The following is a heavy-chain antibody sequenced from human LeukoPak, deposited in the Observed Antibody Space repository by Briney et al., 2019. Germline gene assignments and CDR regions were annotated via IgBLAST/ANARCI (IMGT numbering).Heavy chain of an antibody. CDR1: GYSFTNYW. D-gene: IGHD6-13*01. CDR3: ARHCITMYSSIWYDHGDCYAFDI. CDR2: IYPGDSDT. V-gene: IGHV5-51*01. Sequence: PGAPPKISCMGSGYSFTNYWIAWVRQMPGKGLEWMGIIYPGDSDTRYSPSFQGQVTISADKSISTAYLQWSSLKASDTVMYYCARHCITMYSSIWYDHGDCYAFDIWGQGTMVTVSS. J-gene: IGHJ3*02.